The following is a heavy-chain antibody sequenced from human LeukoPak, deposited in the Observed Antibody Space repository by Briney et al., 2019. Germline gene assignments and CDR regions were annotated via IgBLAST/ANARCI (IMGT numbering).Heavy chain of an antibody. CDR3: ARDSVINWFDP. Sequence: SETLSLTCAVYGGSFSGYYWSWIRQPAGKGLEWIGRIYTSGRTNYNPSLKSRVTMSLDTSKNQFSLKLTSVTAADTAVYYCARDSVINWFDPWGQGTLVTVSS. CDR1: GGSFSGYY. J-gene: IGHJ5*02. CDR2: IYTSGRT. V-gene: IGHV4-4*07. D-gene: IGHD3-22*01.